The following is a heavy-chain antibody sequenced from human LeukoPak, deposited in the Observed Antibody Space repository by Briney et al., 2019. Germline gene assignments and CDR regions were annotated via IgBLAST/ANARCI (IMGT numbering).Heavy chain of an antibody. J-gene: IGHJ5*02. D-gene: IGHD3-10*01. CDR3: ARKGEHFYGSGKLWPAWVDL. CDR2: IHYSGGT. CDR1: GGSISNYY. V-gene: IGHV4-59*01. Sequence: SETLSLTCTVSGGSISNYYWSWIRQPPGKGLELIGYIHYSGGTYYNPSLKSRVTISVDMSKNQFSLKLTSVTAADTAVYYCARKGEHFYGSGKLWPAWVDLWGQGTLVTVSS.